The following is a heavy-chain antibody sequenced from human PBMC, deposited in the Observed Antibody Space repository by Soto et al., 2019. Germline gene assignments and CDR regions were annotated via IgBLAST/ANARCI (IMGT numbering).Heavy chain of an antibody. D-gene: IGHD2-15*01. J-gene: IGHJ4*02. CDR1: GGSISSSSYY. V-gene: IGHV4-39*01. CDR3: AGIKPLVAAIRN. Sequence: QLQLQESGPGLVKPSETLSLTCTVSGGSISSSSYYWGWIRQPPGKGLEWIGSIYYSGSTYYNPSLKSRVTISVDTSKNQFSLKMSSVTAADTAVYYCAGIKPLVAAIRNWGQGTLVTVSS. CDR2: IYYSGST.